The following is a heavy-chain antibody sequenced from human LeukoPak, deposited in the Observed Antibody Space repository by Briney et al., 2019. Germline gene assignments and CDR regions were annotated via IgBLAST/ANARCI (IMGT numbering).Heavy chain of an antibody. V-gene: IGHV3-23*01. CDR3: ARNPVQLLSFGESFYFDY. CDR2: ISGSGGTT. Sequence: GGSLRLSCAASRFTFGNYVMNWVRQAPGKGLEWVSAISGSGGTTDNADSVKGRFTISRDNSKNTLYLQMNSLRAEDTAVYYCARNPVQLLSFGESFYFDYWGQGTLVTVSS. J-gene: IGHJ4*02. D-gene: IGHD3-10*01. CDR1: RFTFGNYV.